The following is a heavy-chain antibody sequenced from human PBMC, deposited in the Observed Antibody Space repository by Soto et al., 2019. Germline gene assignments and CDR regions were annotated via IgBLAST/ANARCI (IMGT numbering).Heavy chain of an antibody. CDR3: ASYSSSPYYYYGMDV. V-gene: IGHV1-3*01. CDR1: GYTFTSYA. Sequence: GASVKVSCKASGYTFTSYAMHWVRQAPGQRLEWMGWINAGNGNTKYSQKFQGRVTITGDTSASTAYMELSSLRSEDTAVYYCASYSSSPYYYYGMDVWGQGTTVTVSS. CDR2: INAGNGNT. D-gene: IGHD6-6*01. J-gene: IGHJ6*02.